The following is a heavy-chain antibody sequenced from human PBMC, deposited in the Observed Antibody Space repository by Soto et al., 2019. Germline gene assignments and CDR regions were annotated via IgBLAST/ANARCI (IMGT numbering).Heavy chain of an antibody. CDR1: GASISSYH. Sequence: SETLSLTCTVSGASISSYHWSWNRQPPGKGLEWLGNINYSGTTNYNPSLKSRVSISLDTSKNQLSLKLSPVTAADTAVYYCARDIVIVPAAPYYYGMDVWGQGTTVTVSS. J-gene: IGHJ6*02. D-gene: IGHD2-2*01. CDR2: INYSGTT. V-gene: IGHV4-59*01. CDR3: ARDIVIVPAAPYYYGMDV.